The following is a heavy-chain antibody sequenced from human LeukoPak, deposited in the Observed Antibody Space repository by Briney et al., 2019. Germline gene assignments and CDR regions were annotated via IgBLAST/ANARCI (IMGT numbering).Heavy chain of an antibody. J-gene: IGHJ2*01. V-gene: IGHV4-59*01. Sequence: GSLRLSCAASGFTFSSYSMNWVRQPPGKGLEWIGSIYYTGSTYYNPSLKSRVTISVDTSKNQFPLKLSSVTAADTAVYYSARVYYSSSYDYWYFDLWGRGNLVTVSS. CDR2: IYYTGST. D-gene: IGHD6-13*01. CDR3: ARVYYSSSYDYWYFDL. CDR1: GFTFSSYS.